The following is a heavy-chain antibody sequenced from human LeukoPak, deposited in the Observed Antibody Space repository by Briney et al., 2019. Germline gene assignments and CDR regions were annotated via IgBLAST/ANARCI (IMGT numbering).Heavy chain of an antibody. V-gene: IGHV3-21*01. D-gene: IGHD3-9*01. CDR1: GFTFSSYS. CDR3: ARDGGHWLLGYFDY. Sequence: PGGSLRLSCAASGFTFSSYSMDWVRQAPGKGLEWVSSISSSSSYIYYADSVKGRFTISRDNAKNSLYLQINSLRAEDTAVYYCARDGGHWLLGYFDYWGQGTLVTVSS. J-gene: IGHJ4*02. CDR2: ISSSSSYI.